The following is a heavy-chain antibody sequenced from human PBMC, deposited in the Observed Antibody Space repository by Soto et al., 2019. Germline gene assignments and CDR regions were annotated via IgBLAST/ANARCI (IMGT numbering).Heavy chain of an antibody. CDR2: VDYSGST. Sequence: QVQLQESGPGPVKPSETLSLTCTVSGGSVSSGSYYWSWIRQPPGKGLEWIGYVDYSGSTNYNPTHKSRVTISVDTSKNQFSLKLSSVTAADTAVYYCARDYRPYYGDANVPPYYFDYWGQGTLVTVSS. CDR1: GGSVSSGSYY. CDR3: ARDYRPYYGDANVPPYYFDY. V-gene: IGHV4-61*01. D-gene: IGHD4-17*01. J-gene: IGHJ4*02.